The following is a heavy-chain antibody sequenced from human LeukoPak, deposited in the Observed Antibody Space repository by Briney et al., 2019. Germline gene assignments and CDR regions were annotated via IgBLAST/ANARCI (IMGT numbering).Heavy chain of an antibody. CDR1: DGSFSDYY. V-gene: IGHV4-34*01. Sequence: SETLSLTCAVYDGSFSDYYWSWIRQFPGEGLEWIGEINYSGSATYNPSLKSRVTILVDTSKNQFSLKLSSVTAADTAVYYCARSIWVLRYFDSNYYFDYWGQGTLVTVSS. J-gene: IGHJ4*02. D-gene: IGHD3-9*01. CDR3: ARSIWVLRYFDSNYYFDY. CDR2: INYSGSA.